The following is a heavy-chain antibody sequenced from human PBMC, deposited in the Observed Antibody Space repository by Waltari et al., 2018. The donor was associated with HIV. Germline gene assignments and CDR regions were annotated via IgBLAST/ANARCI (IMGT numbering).Heavy chain of an antibody. V-gene: IGHV3-74*01. CDR2: INRDGSIT. CDR1: GVTFGSSW. D-gene: IGHD5-18*01. CDR3: AKGGTSGYTFGFGR. J-gene: IGHJ1*01. Sequence: VQLVESGGGLVQPGGSLRAPCAASGVTFGSSWMHGVRHAPGKGLVWVSRINRDGSITSHADSVKGRFTISRDNARNTLYLQMNRLGAEDTAMYYCAKGGTSGYTFGFGRWGQGTLVTVSS.